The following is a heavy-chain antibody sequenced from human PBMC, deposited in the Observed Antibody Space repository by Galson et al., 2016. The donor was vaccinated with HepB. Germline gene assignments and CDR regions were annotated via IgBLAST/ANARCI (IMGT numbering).Heavy chain of an antibody. Sequence: SVKVSCKASGGTFSTYVLNWVRQAPGQGLEWMGGIIPLFGTPNYAQKFQGRVTITADEPTNTVYMKLISLRSNDTAVYYCARSEVVGPAAPFEYWGQGTLVTVSS. CDR2: IIPLFGTP. CDR3: ARSEVVGPAAPFEY. D-gene: IGHD2-15*01. CDR1: GGTFSTYV. V-gene: IGHV1-69*13. J-gene: IGHJ4*02.